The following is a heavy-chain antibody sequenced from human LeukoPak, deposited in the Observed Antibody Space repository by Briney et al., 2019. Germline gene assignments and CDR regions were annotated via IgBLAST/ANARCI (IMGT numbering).Heavy chain of an antibody. CDR3: ARDPLGDDSSGYNDY. D-gene: IGHD3-22*01. CDR1: GGSISSGSYY. CDR2: IYTSGIT. J-gene: IGHJ4*02. V-gene: IGHV4-61*02. Sequence: SQTLSLTCTVSGGSISSGSYYWSWIRQPAGMGLELIGRIYTSGITNYSPSLRSRVTMSLDTSKNQFSLKLSSVTAADTAVYYCARDPLGDDSSGYNDYWGQGTLVTVSS.